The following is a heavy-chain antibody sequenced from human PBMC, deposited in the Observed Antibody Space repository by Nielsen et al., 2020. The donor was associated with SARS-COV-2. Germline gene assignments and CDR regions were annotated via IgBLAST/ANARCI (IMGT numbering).Heavy chain of an antibody. CDR2: ISSSGSTI. D-gene: IGHD3-22*01. J-gene: IGHJ3*02. V-gene: IGHV3-48*04. CDR3: ARDRVAMIVVVDAFDI. CDR1: GFTFSSYS. Sequence: GGSLRLSCAGSGFTFSSYSMNWVRQAPGKGLEWVSYISSSGSTIYYADSVKGRFTISRDNAKNSLYLQMNSLRAEDTAVYYCARDRVAMIVVVDAFDIWGQGTMVTVSS.